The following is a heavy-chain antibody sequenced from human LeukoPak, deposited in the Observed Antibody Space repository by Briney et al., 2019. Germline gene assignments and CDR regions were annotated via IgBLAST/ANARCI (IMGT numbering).Heavy chain of an antibody. CDR2: IFSNGNT. V-gene: IGHV4-61*01. D-gene: IGHD3-10*01. Sequence: SETLSLTCTVSGYSISSAYYWGWIRQPPGKGLEWVGYIFSNGNTEYSPSLESRATISVDTSKNQCSLKLTSVTAADTAVYYCARVVYRGENWFDPWGQGTLVAVSS. CDR1: GYSISSAYY. J-gene: IGHJ5*02. CDR3: ARVVYRGENWFDP.